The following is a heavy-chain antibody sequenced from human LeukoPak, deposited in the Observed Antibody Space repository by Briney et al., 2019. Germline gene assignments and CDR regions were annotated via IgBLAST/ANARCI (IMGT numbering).Heavy chain of an antibody. J-gene: IGHJ4*02. CDR1: GFTFSSYS. Sequence: GGSLRLSCAASGFTFSSYSMNWVRQAPGKGLEWVSSISSSSGYIYYADSLKGRFTISRDNSKNTLYLQMNSLRAEDTAVYYCAKGLSLYSSGWYSFDYWGQGTLVTVSS. CDR3: AKGLSLYSSGWYSFDY. V-gene: IGHV3-21*04. D-gene: IGHD6-19*01. CDR2: ISSSSGYI.